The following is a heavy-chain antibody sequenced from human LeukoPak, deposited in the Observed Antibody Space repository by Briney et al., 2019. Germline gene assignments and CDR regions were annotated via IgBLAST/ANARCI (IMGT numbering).Heavy chain of an antibody. Sequence: ASVKVSCKASGYTFINCNIHWVRQAPGQGLEWMGIIIPSGGSTIYAQKFRGRVTMTRDTSTSTVYMELSSLRPEDTAVYYCARDIRSGWYYFDYWGQGTLVTVSS. CDR3: ARDIRSGWYYFDY. CDR2: IIPSGGST. V-gene: IGHV1-46*01. D-gene: IGHD6-19*01. CDR1: GYTFINCN. J-gene: IGHJ4*02.